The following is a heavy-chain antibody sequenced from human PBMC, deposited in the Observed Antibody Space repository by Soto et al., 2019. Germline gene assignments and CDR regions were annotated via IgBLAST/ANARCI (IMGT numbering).Heavy chain of an antibody. CDR2: INAGNGNT. V-gene: IGHV1-3*01. D-gene: IGHD2-2*01. Sequence: ASVKVSCKASGYTFTSYAMHWVRQAPGQRLEWMGWINAGNGNTKYSQKFQGRVTITRDTSASTAYMELSSLRSEDTAVYYCARDAVVVPAAGNWFDPWGQGTLVTVSS. CDR3: ARDAVVVPAAGNWFDP. CDR1: GYTFTSYA. J-gene: IGHJ5*02.